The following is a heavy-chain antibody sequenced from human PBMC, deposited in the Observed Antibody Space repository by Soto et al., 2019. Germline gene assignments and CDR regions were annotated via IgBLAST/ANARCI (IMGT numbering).Heavy chain of an antibody. CDR3: ARVVPAAYFDY. V-gene: IGHV1-18*01. J-gene: IGHJ4*02. CDR1: GYTFTSYG. Sequence: QVPLVQSGAEVKKPVASVKVSCKASGYTFTSYGISWVRQAPGQGLEWMGWISAYNGHTNYSQNFQGRVNMTTETSTSTAYMELRSLRSDDTAVFYCARVVPAAYFDYWGQGTLVTVSS. D-gene: IGHD2-2*01. CDR2: ISAYNGHT.